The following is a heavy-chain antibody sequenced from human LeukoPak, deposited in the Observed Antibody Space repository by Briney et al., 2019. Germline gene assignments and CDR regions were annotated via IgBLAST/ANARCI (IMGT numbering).Heavy chain of an antibody. J-gene: IGHJ4*02. CDR1: GFTFSTYV. D-gene: IGHD1-1*01. CDR3: AKGNWRYFDY. CDR2: ISGSGGST. Sequence: GGSLGLSCAASGFTFSTYVMSWVRQAPGKGLEWVSAISGSGGSTYYADSVKGRFTISRDNSKNTLYLQMSSLGADDTAVYYCAKGNWRYFDYWGQGTLVTVSS. V-gene: IGHV3-23*01.